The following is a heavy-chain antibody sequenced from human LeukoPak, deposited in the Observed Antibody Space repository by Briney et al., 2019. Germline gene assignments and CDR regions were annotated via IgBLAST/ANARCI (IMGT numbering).Heavy chain of an antibody. V-gene: IGHV4-34*01. CDR2: IKHDGST. CDR1: GGSFSGDF. J-gene: IGHJ4*02. CDR3: ASSGWYRGY. D-gene: IGHD6-19*01. Sequence: SETLSLTCAVYGGSFSGDFWSWLRQSPGKGLEWIGEIKHDGSTTYNPSLESRVTMSLDTSTNQISLEMTSVTAADTAVYYCASSGWYRGYWGQGTLVTVSS.